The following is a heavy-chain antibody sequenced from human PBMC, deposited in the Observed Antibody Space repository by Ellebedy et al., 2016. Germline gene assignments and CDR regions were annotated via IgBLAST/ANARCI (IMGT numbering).Heavy chain of an antibody. CDR2: ISWDSAVI. D-gene: IGHD4/OR15-4a*01. V-gene: IGHV3-9*01. CDR3: AKGTMDYFYH. Sequence: GGSLRLSXAGSGFTFNDYALHWVRQAPGKGLEWVSGISWDSAVIGYGGSVKGRFTISKDSAKNYLYLQMNSLRPEDTAFYYCAKGTMDYFYHWGQGNLVTVSS. CDR1: GFTFNDYA. J-gene: IGHJ4*02.